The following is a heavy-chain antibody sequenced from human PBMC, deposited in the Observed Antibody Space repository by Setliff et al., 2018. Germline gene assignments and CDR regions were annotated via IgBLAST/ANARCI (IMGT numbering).Heavy chain of an antibody. CDR1: GFTFSTHN. V-gene: IGHV3-48*01. CDR3: ARVDYYYDSSGYRRNDYYFDY. CDR2: ISSSSSTI. D-gene: IGHD3-22*01. J-gene: IGHJ4*02. Sequence: PGGSLRLSCTASGFTFSTHNMNWVRQAPGKGLEWVSYISSSSSTIYYADSVKGRFTISRDNAKNSLYLQMNSLRAEDTAVYYCARVDYYYDSSGYRRNDYYFDYWGQGTLVTVSS.